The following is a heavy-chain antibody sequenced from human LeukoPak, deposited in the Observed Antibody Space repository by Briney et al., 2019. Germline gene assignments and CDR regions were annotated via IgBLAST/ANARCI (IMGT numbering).Heavy chain of an antibody. CDR1: GGSITTSGHY. CDR2: IDYRERT. Sequence: LSETLSLTCTVSGGSITTSGHYWGWIRQPPGQGLEWIGSIDYRERTTYNPSLKSRVTISADTSRNQFSLKLSSVTATDTAVYYCANYVSGTMRDYWGQGTLVTVSS. D-gene: IGHD3-16*01. J-gene: IGHJ4*02. CDR3: ANYVSGTMRDY. V-gene: IGHV4-39*01.